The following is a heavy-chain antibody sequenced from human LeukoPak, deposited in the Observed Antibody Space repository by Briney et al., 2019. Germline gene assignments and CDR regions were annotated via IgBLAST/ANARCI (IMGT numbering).Heavy chain of an antibody. CDR1: GGSISSYY. CDR2: IYNSGST. J-gene: IGHJ6*03. D-gene: IGHD3-3*01. Sequence: PSETLSLTCTVSGGSISSYYWSWIRQPAGKGLEWIVRIYNSGSTNYNPSLKSRVTMSVDTSKNQFSLKLSSVTAADTAVYYCARVFDSPEWPYYYYYMDVWGKGTTVTVSS. CDR3: ARVFDSPEWPYYYYYMDV. V-gene: IGHV4-4*07.